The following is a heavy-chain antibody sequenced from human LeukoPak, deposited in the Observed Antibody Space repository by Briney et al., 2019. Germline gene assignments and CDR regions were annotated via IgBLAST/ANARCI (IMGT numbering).Heavy chain of an antibody. J-gene: IGHJ6*03. D-gene: IGHD2-21*01. V-gene: IGHV4-59*12. CDR2: IYYTGSA. CDR3: ACGVPHSYCYMDV. Sequence: PSETLSLTCTVSGDSINTYYWNWIRQPPGKGLGWIAHIYYTGSASYNPSLKSRATISVDTSKNQFSLSLSSVTAADTAVYYCACGVPHSYCYMDVWGKGTTVAVSS. CDR1: GDSINTYY.